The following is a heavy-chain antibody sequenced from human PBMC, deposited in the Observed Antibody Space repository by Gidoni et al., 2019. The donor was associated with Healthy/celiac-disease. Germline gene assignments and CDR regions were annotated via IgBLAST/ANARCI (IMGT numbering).Heavy chain of an antibody. D-gene: IGHD6-19*01. V-gene: IGHV4-39*01. J-gene: IGHJ4*02. Sequence: QLQLQESGPGLVKPSETLSLTCTVSGGSISSSSYYWGWSRQPPGKGLEWIGSIYYSGSTYYNPSLKSRVTISVDTSKNQFSLKLSSVTAADTAVYYCARRGQWLAIDYWGQGTLVTVSS. CDR1: GGSISSSSYY. CDR2: IYYSGST. CDR3: ARRGQWLAIDY.